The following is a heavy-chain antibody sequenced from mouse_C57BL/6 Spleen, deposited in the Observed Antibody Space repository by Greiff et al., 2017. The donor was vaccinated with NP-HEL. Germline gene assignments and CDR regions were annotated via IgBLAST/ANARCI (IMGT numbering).Heavy chain of an antibody. CDR1: GFTFSSYA. D-gene: IGHD1-1*01. J-gene: IGHJ2*01. CDR2: ISDGGSYT. CDR3: ARAEGTTVVAPAH. V-gene: IGHV5-4*03. Sequence: VMLVESGGGLVKPGGSLKLSCAASGFTFSSYAMSWVRQTPEKRLEWVATISDGGSYTYYPDNVKGRFTISRDNAKNNLYLQMSHLKSEDTAMYYCARAEGTTVVAPAHWGQGTTLTVSS.